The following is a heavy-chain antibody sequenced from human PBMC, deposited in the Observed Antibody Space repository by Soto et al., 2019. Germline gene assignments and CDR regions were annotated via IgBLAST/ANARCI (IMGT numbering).Heavy chain of an antibody. CDR3: ARGGFSSSYRLDF. V-gene: IGHV1-69*01. CDR2: IIPMFGTA. J-gene: IGHJ4*02. D-gene: IGHD6-6*01. Sequence: QVQLVQSGAEVKKPGSSVKVSCKASGGTLSNYAINWVRQAPGQGLEWMGGIIPMFGTANYAQKFQCRVTITADGSTSTAYMELSSLRSEDTAVYYCARGGFSSSYRLDFWGQGTLVAVSS. CDR1: GGTLSNYA.